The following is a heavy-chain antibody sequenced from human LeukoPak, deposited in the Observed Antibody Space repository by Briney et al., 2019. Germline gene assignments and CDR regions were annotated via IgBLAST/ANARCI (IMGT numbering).Heavy chain of an antibody. Sequence: SQTLSLTCTVSGGSISSGGYFWSWIRQHPGKGLEWIGYIYYSGSTYYNPSLKSRVTISVDTSKNQFSLKLSSVTAADTAVYYCARDRVVRGVIYSGWFDPWGQGTLVTVSS. CDR3: ARDRVVRGVIYSGWFDP. CDR1: GGSISSGGYF. V-gene: IGHV4-31*03. D-gene: IGHD3-10*01. J-gene: IGHJ5*02. CDR2: IYYSGST.